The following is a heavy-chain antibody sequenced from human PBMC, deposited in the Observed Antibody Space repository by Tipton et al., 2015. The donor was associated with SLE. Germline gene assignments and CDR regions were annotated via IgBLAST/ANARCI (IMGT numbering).Heavy chain of an antibody. CDR1: GGSISSHY. Sequence: TLSLTCTVSGGSISSHYWSWIRQPPGKGLEWIGCIYYSGSTNYNPSLKSRVTISVDTSKNQFSLKLSSVTAADTAVYYCARTIVDPIAAAGPVAFDIWGQGTMVTVSS. J-gene: IGHJ3*02. V-gene: IGHV4-59*11. D-gene: IGHD6-13*01. CDR3: ARTIVDPIAAAGPVAFDI. CDR2: IYYSGST.